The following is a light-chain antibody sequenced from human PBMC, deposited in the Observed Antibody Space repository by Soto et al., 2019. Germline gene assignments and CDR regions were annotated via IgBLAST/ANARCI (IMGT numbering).Light chain of an antibody. J-gene: IGKJ5*01. CDR1: QSVTVNS. V-gene: IGKV3D-20*02. CDR3: QQRSNWSIT. CDR2: DAS. Sequence: EILLTQSPSTLSLSPGEGVTLSYRASQSVTVNSLAWYQQKPFQAPRLLIYDASSRATGIPARFSGSGSGTDFTLTISSLEPEDFAVYYCQQRSNWSITFGQGTRLEIK.